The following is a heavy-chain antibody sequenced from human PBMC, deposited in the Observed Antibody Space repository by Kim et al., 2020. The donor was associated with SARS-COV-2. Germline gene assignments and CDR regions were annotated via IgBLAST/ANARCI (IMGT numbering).Heavy chain of an antibody. Sequence: YAVSVKSRITIHPATSKNHFSLQLNSVTPEDTAVYYCARVASVHGGNFDYWGQGTLVTVSS. CDR3: ARVASVHGGNFDY. D-gene: IGHD6-13*01. V-gene: IGHV6-1*01. J-gene: IGHJ4*02.